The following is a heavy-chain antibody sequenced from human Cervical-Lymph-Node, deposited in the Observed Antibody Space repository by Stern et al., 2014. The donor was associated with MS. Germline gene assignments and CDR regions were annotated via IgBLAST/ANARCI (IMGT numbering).Heavy chain of an antibody. Sequence: EVHLVESGGGLVQPGGSLRLSCVASGFTLSNYWMHWVRQAPGKGLVWVSHISSDGSSTNYADSVKGRFTISRDNAKNTLYLQMNSLRAEDTAVYYCARVGWLRSSWFDPWGQGTLVAVSS. CDR2: ISSDGSST. D-gene: IGHD5-12*01. V-gene: IGHV3-74*02. CDR1: GFTLSNYW. CDR3: ARVGWLRSSWFDP. J-gene: IGHJ5*02.